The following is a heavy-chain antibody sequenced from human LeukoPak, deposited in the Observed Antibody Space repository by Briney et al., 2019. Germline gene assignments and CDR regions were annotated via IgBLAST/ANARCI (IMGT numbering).Heavy chain of an antibody. CDR3: AGATYYYDSSPHFDY. V-gene: IGHV6-1*01. CDR2: TYYRSKWYN. Sequence: SQTLSLTCAISGDSVSSNSAAWNWIRQSPSRGLEWLGRTYYRSKWYNDYAVSVKSRITINPDTSKNQFSLQLNSVTPEDTAVYYSAGATYYYDSSPHFDYWGQGTLVTVSS. CDR1: GDSVSSNSAA. J-gene: IGHJ4*02. D-gene: IGHD3-22*01.